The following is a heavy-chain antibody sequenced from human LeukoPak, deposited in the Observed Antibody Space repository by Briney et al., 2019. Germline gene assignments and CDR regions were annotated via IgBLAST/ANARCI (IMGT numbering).Heavy chain of an antibody. CDR1: GGTFSSYA. J-gene: IGHJ6*03. D-gene: IGHD3-3*01. V-gene: IGHV1-69*05. Sequence: SVKVSCKASGGTFSSYAISWVRQAPGQGLEWMGGIIPIFGTANYAQKFQGRVTTTTDESTSTAYMELSSLRSEDTAVYYCASAPCDFWSGYYIYYYYYMDVWGKGTTVTVSS. CDR3: ASAPCDFWSGYYIYYYYYMDV. CDR2: IIPIFGTA.